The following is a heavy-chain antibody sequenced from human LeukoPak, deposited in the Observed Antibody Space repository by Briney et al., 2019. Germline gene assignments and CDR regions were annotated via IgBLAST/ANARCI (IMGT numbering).Heavy chain of an antibody. CDR2: IWYDGSNK. D-gene: IGHD3-3*01. CDR3: ARDGFTMEYYYYGMDV. CDR1: GFTFRSYG. Sequence: PGGSLRLSCAASGFTFRSYGMHWVRQAPGKGLEWVALIWYDGSNKYYVDSVKGRFIISRDNSKSTLYLQMNSLKAEDTAVYYCARDGFTMEYYYYGMDVWGQGTTVTVSS. V-gene: IGHV3-33*01. J-gene: IGHJ6*02.